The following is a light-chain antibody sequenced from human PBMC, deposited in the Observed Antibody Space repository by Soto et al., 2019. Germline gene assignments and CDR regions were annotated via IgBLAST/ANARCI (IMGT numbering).Light chain of an antibody. CDR1: ISDVGGNNY. J-gene: IGLJ3*02. Sequence: QSVLTQPASVSGSPGQWTTISCSGTISDVGGNNYVSWYQHHPGKAPKVIIYEVRKWPSGVSNRFSGSKSGNTASLTISGLQAEDEADYYCSSYTSSGTWVFGGGTKLTVL. CDR2: EVR. CDR3: SSYTSSGTWV. V-gene: IGLV2-14*01.